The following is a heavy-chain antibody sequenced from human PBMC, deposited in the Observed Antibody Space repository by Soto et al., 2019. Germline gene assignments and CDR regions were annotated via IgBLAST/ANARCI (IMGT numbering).Heavy chain of an antibody. Sequence: ASVKVSCKASGYTFTSYGISWVRQAPGQGLEWMGWINPNSGNTGYAQKFQGRVTMTRNTSISTAYMELSSLRSEDTAVYYCARTLYGDNVDYWGQGTLVTVSS. CDR1: GYTFTSYG. V-gene: IGHV1-8*02. CDR2: INPNSGNT. J-gene: IGHJ4*02. D-gene: IGHD4-17*01. CDR3: ARTLYGDNVDY.